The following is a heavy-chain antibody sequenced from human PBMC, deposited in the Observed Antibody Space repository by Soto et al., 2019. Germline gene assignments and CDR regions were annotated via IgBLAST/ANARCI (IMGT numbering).Heavy chain of an antibody. CDR3: AKEGTRIAVAGSGDFDY. V-gene: IGHV3-9*01. J-gene: IGHJ4*02. Sequence: DVQLVESGGGLVQPGRSLRLSCAASGFTFDDYAMHWVRQAPGKGLEWVSGISWNSGSIGYADSVKGRFTISRDNAKNSLYLQMNSLRAEDTALYYCAKEGTRIAVAGSGDFDYWGQGTLVTVSS. CDR1: GFTFDDYA. D-gene: IGHD6-19*01. CDR2: ISWNSGSI.